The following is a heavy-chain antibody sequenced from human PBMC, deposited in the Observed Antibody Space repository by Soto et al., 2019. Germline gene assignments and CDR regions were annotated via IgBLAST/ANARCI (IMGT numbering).Heavy chain of an antibody. CDR1: GFTFSSYA. Sequence: EVQLLESGGGLVQPGGSLRLSCAASGFTFSSYAMSWVRQAPGKGLEWVSATSGSGGSTYYADSVKGRFTISRDNSKNTLHLQMDSLRAEDTAVYDCAKVIGSYSVYEGGPDCWGQGTLVTGSS. D-gene: IGHD5-12*01. CDR2: TSGSGGST. CDR3: AKVIGSYSVYEGGPDC. J-gene: IGHJ4*02. V-gene: IGHV3-23*01.